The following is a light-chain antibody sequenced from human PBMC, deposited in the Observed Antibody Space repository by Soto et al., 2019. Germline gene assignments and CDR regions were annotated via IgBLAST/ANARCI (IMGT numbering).Light chain of an antibody. J-gene: IGLJ1*01. Sequence: QSVLTQPASVSGSPGQSITISCTGTSSDVGSYNYVSWYQQHPGKAPKLMIYDVSNRLSGVSNRFSGSKSGNTASLTISGLQAEDEADYYCSSYTSSSAYVFGTGTKVTVL. CDR3: SSYTSSSAYV. CDR1: SSDVGSYNY. V-gene: IGLV2-14*01. CDR2: DVS.